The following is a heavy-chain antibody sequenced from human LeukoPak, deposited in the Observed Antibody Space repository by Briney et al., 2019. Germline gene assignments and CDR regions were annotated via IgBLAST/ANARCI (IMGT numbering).Heavy chain of an antibody. D-gene: IGHD6-6*01. CDR2: IYYSGST. CDR3: ARDVGPRQGYNWFDP. V-gene: IGHV4-31*03. J-gene: IGHJ5*02. CDR1: GGSISSGGYY. Sequence: PSQTLSLTCTVSGGSISSGGYYWSWIRQHPGKGLEWIGYIYYSGSTYYNPSLKSRVTISVDASKNQFSLKLSSVTAADTAVYYCARDVGPRQGYNWFDPWGQGTLVTVSS.